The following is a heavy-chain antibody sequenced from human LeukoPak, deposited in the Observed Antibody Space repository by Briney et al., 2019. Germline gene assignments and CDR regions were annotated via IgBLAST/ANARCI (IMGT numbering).Heavy chain of an antibody. J-gene: IGHJ4*02. CDR1: GFTFSSYG. Sequence: PGGSLRLSCAASGFTFSSYGMHWVRQAPGKGLEWVAFIRYDGSNKYYADSVKGRFTISRDNSKNTLYLQMNSLRAEDTAVYYCAKSASYGSGSWYYFDYWGQGTLVTVSS. CDR2: IRYDGSNK. CDR3: AKSASYGSGSWYYFDY. V-gene: IGHV3-30*02. D-gene: IGHD3-10*01.